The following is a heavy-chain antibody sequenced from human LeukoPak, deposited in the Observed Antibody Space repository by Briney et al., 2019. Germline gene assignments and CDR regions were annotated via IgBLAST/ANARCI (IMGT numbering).Heavy chain of an antibody. J-gene: IGHJ6*02. Sequence: GGSLRLSRAASGFIFRDYYMSWIRQAPGKGLEWVSYIGSSSSYTNYADSVKGRFTISRDNANNSLSLQMNSLRAEDTAVYYCARTQGYCTSASCSLYYGMDVWGQGTTVTVSS. CDR2: IGSSSSYT. CDR1: GFIFRDYY. D-gene: IGHD2-15*01. V-gene: IGHV3-11*06. CDR3: ARTQGYCTSASCSLYYGMDV.